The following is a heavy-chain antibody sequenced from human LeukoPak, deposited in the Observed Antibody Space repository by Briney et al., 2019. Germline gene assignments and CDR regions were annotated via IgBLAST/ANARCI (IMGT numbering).Heavy chain of an antibody. CDR3: ARDGGYSGYDADC. D-gene: IGHD5-12*01. Sequence: GGSLRLSCAASGFTFSTYSMKWVRQAPGKGLEWVSYISDSSAMYYADSVRGRFTISRENDKNSLFLQMNSLRVEDTAVYYCARDGGYSGYDADCWGQGTLVTVSS. CDR1: GFTFSTYS. V-gene: IGHV3-48*01. J-gene: IGHJ4*02. CDR2: ISDSSAM.